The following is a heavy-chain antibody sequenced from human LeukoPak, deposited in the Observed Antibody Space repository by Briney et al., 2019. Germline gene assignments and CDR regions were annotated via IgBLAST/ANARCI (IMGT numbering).Heavy chain of an antibody. V-gene: IGHV4-39*01. CDR1: AGSIRSSSYY. J-gene: IGHJ4*02. Sequence: PSETLSLKGTLPAGSIRSSSYYWGWIRQPPGKVPERIGRNFYSGNTDYNPSLKSRVTISVDTSKNQFSLKLSSVTAADTAVYYCARRNIYDYVWGSYYFDYWGQGTLVTVSP. CDR3: ARRNIYDYVWGSYYFDY. D-gene: IGHD3-16*01. CDR2: NFYSGNT.